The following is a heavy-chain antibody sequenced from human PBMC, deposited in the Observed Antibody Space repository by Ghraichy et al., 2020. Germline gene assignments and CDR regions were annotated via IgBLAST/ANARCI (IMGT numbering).Heavy chain of an antibody. CDR1: GGSISSDY. CDR2: ISYSGDT. V-gene: IGHV4-59*08. CDR3: ARLYDVRTVTITYHTLDI. J-gene: IGHJ3*02. D-gene: IGHD3-10*02. Sequence: SETLSLTCTVSGGSISSDYWSWIRQPPGKGLEMIAYISYSGDTYYNPSLRSRATISLDTSKNQFSLKLTSVTSADTAIYYCARLYDVRTVTITYHTLDIWGQGTMVTVS.